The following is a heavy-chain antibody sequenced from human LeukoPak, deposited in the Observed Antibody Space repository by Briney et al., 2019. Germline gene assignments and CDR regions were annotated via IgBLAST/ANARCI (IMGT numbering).Heavy chain of an antibody. CDR1: GGSFSGYY. Sequence: SETLSLTCAVYGGSFSGYYWSWIRQPPGKGLEWIGEINHSGSTNYNPSLKSRVTISVDTSKNQFSLKLSSVTAADTAVYYCARSQGPYGVFDIWGRGTMVTVSS. CDR2: INHSGST. D-gene: IGHD4-17*01. CDR3: ARSQGPYGVFDI. J-gene: IGHJ3*02. V-gene: IGHV4-34*01.